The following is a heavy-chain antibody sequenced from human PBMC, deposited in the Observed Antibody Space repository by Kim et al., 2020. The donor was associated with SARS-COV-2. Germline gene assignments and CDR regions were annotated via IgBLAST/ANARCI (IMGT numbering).Heavy chain of an antibody. CDR1: GFTFTGYY. CDR3: ASQPHVAAGTWCFDY. J-gene: IGHJ4*02. Sequence: ASVKVSCKASGFTFTGYYMHWVRQAPGQGLEWMGWFNPNSGVTNYAQKFQGRVTMTRDTSFSTAYLEVSSLTSDDAAVYYCASQPHVAAGTWCFDYWGQGTLVTVSS. CDR2: FNPNSGVT. V-gene: IGHV1-2*02. D-gene: IGHD6-19*01.